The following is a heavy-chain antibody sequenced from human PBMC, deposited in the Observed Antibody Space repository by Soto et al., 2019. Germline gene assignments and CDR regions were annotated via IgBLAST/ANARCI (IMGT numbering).Heavy chain of an antibody. CDR1: GYTFTSYG. V-gene: IGHV1-18*04. CDR2: ISAYNGNT. J-gene: IGHJ5*02. Sequence: GASVKVSCKASGYTFTSYGISWVRQAPGQGLEWMGWISAYNGNTNYAQKLQGRVTMTTDTSTSTAYMELRSLRSDDTAVYYCARDLDPIDPGIAVAGYNWFDPWGQGTLVTVSS. D-gene: IGHD6-19*01. CDR3: ARDLDPIDPGIAVAGYNWFDP.